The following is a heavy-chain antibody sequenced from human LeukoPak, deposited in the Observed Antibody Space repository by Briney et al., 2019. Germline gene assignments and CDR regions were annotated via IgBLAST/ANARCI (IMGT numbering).Heavy chain of an antibody. CDR1: GFTFSSYG. J-gene: IGHJ4*02. CDR2: IRYDGSNK. Sequence: GGSLRLSCAASGFTFSSYGMHWVRQAPGKGLEWVAFIRYDGSNKYYADSVKGRFTISRDNSKNTLYLQMNSLRAEDTAVYYCAKGGTSVTRYVDYWGQRTLVTVSS. CDR3: AKGGTSVTRYVDY. V-gene: IGHV3-30*02. D-gene: IGHD4-17*01.